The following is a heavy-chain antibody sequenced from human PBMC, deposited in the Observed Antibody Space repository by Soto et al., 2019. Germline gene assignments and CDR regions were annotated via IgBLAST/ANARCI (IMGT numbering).Heavy chain of an antibody. CDR3: ARRVEEYYYYYYYMDV. Sequence: PSETLSLTCAVYGGYFSGYYCSWIRQPPGKGLEWIGEINHSGSTNYNPSLKSRVTISVDTSKNQFSLKLSSVTAADTAVYYCARRVEEYYYYYYYMDVWGKGTTVTVSS. CDR1: GGYFSGYY. CDR2: INHSGST. V-gene: IGHV4-34*01. D-gene: IGHD1-1*01. J-gene: IGHJ6*03.